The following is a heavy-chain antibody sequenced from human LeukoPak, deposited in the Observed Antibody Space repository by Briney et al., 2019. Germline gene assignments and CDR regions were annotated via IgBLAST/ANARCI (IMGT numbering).Heavy chain of an antibody. CDR2: INSYSSSI. CDR1: RFTFSSYS. CDR3: ARGVSGYDGGQFDY. J-gene: IGHJ4*02. D-gene: IGHD5-12*01. Sequence: GGSLRLSCATSRFTFSSYSMNWVRQAPGKGLEWVSYINSYSSSIYYADSVKGRFTISRDNAKNSLYLQMNSLRAEDTGVYYCARGVSGYDGGQFDYWGQGTLVTVSS. V-gene: IGHV3-48*01.